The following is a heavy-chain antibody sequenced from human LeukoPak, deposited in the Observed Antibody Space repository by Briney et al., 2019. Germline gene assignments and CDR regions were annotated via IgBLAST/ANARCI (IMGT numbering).Heavy chain of an antibody. V-gene: IGHV4-59*08. J-gene: IGHJ1*01. CDR3: ARHTDGGTYPLEH. CDR2: IYYNGNT. D-gene: IGHD1-26*01. Sequence: SDTLSLTCSVSGASISSHYWSWIRQPPGKGLEWIGYIYYNGNTNYNPSLKSRLTISVDTSKNQFSLKLSSVTAADTAVYYCARHTDGGTYPLEHWGQGTLVTVSS. CDR1: GASISSHY.